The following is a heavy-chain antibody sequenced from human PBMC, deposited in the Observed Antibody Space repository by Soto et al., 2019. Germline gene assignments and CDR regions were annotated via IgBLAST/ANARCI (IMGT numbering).Heavy chain of an antibody. CDR2: FYSSGSP. CDR3: ARVGGSGWNFDS. Sequence: PSETLSLTCTVSGGSLSGYYWSWIRQPPGKGLEWIGDFYSSGSPHHNPSLKNRVSISEDRSKNEFSLKLSSVTAADTAIYYCARVGGSGWNFDSWGQGILVTVSS. D-gene: IGHD6-19*01. CDR1: GGSLSGYY. V-gene: IGHV4-59*01. J-gene: IGHJ4*02.